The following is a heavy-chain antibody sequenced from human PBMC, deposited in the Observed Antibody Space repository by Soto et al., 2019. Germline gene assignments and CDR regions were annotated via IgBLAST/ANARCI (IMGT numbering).Heavy chain of an antibody. CDR1: GGSISSSTYY. D-gene: IGHD4-17*01. CDR2: IYYSGSA. CDR3: ARHGLDYGDYASYYYYGMDV. V-gene: IGHV4-39*01. Sequence: QLQLQESGPGLVKPSETLSLTCTVSGGSISSSTYYWGWIRQPPGKGLEWIGMIYYSGSAYYNPSLKIRVTISIDTSKNQFSLRLSSVTAADTAVYYCARHGLDYGDYASYYYYGMDVWGRGTTVTVSS. J-gene: IGHJ6*02.